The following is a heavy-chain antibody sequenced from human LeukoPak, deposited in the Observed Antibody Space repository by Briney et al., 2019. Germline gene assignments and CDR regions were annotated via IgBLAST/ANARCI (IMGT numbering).Heavy chain of an antibody. CDR1: GGSISSYY. V-gene: IGHV4-59*05. J-gene: IGHJ6*03. D-gene: IGHD1-26*01. CDR3: ARHLVGATRYYYYMDV. CDR2: IYYSGST. Sequence: SETLSLTCTVSGGSISSYYRSWIRQPAGKGLEWIGSIYYSGSTYYNPSLKSRVTISVDTSRNQFSLKLSSVTAADTAVYYCARHLVGATRYYYYMDVWGKGTTVTVSS.